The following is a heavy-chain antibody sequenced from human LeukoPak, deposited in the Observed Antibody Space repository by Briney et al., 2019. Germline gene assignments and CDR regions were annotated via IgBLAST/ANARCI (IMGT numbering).Heavy chain of an antibody. CDR2: ISAYNGNT. D-gene: IGHD1-7*01. CDR3: AAVSTRNYNAFDI. J-gene: IGHJ3*02. Sequence: ASVKVSCKASGYTFTSYGISWVRQAPGQGLEWMGWISAYNGNTNYAQKFQERVTITRDMSTSTAYMELSSLRSEDTAMYYCAAVSTRNYNAFDIWGQGTMVTVSS. CDR1: GYTFTSYG. V-gene: IGHV1-18*01.